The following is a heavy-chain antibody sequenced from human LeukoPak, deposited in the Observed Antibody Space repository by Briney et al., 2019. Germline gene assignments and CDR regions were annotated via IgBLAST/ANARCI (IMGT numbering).Heavy chain of an antibody. CDR3: AKVDKQWLISY. CDR1: GFTFSSYS. D-gene: IGHD6-19*01. V-gene: IGHV3-48*01. CDR2: ISSSSSTI. J-gene: IGHJ4*02. Sequence: GGSLRLSCAASGFTFSSYSMNWVRQAPGKGLEWVSYISSSSSTIYYADSVKGRFTISRDNAKNSLYLQMNSLRAEDTAVYYCAKVDKQWLISYWGQGTLVTVSS.